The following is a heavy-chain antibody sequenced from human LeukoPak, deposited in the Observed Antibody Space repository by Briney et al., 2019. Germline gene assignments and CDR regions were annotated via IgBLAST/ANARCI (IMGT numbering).Heavy chain of an antibody. Sequence: ASXKVSCKASGYTFTSYYMHWVRQAPGQGLEWMGIINPSGGSTSYAQKLQGRVTMTRDTSTSTVYMELSSLRSEDTAVYYCARDKWFGELLYWGQGTLVTVSS. CDR2: INPSGGST. J-gene: IGHJ4*02. CDR3: ARDKWFGELLY. D-gene: IGHD3-10*01. CDR1: GYTFTSYY. V-gene: IGHV1-46*01.